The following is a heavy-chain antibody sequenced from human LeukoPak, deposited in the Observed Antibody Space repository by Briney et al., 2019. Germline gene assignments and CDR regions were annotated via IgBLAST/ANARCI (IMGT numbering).Heavy chain of an antibody. V-gene: IGHV4-34*01. CDR3: AGGRTIFGVVIRSIKGHYYFDY. CDR1: GGSFSGYY. CDR2: INHSGST. J-gene: IGHJ4*02. Sequence: SETLSLTCAVYGGSFSGYYWSWIRQPPGKGLEWIGEINHSGSTNYNPSLKSRVTISVDTSKNQFSLKLSSVTAADTAVYYCAGGRTIFGVVIRSIKGHYYFDYWGQGTLVTVSS. D-gene: IGHD3-3*01.